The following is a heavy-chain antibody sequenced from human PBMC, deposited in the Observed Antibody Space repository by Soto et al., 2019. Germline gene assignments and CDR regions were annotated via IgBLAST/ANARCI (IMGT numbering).Heavy chain of an antibody. J-gene: IGHJ3*02. CDR3: TTDSRGYSYGYRIHAFDI. D-gene: IGHD5-18*01. CDR1: GFTFSNAW. V-gene: IGHV3-15*01. CDR2: IKSKTDGGTT. Sequence: GGSLRFSCAASGFTFSNAWMSWVRQAPGKGLEWVGRIKSKTDGGTTDYAAPVKGRFTISRDDSKNTLYLQMNSLKTEDTAVYYCTTDSRGYSYGYRIHAFDIWGQGTMVTVSS.